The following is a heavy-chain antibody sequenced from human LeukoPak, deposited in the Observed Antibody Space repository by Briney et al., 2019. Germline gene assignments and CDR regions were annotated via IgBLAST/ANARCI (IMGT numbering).Heavy chain of an antibody. CDR2: IPYDGSSK. CDR1: GFTVSSNY. V-gene: IGHV3-30-3*01. Sequence: GGSLRLSCAASGFTVSSNYMNWVRQAPGKGLEWVALIPYDGSSKYYADSVKGRFTISRDNSKNTLSLQMNSLRAEDTAIYYCVVNWSADFWGQGTLVTVSS. CDR3: VVNWSADF. J-gene: IGHJ4*02. D-gene: IGHD4-23*01.